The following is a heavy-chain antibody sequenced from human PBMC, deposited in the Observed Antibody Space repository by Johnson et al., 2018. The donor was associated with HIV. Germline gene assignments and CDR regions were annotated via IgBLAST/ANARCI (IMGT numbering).Heavy chain of an antibody. V-gene: IGHV3-15*01. J-gene: IGHJ3*02. CDR3: TREKGGAISAFDI. D-gene: IGHD3-10*01. Sequence: EVLLVESGGGLVKPGGSLRLSSAASGFTFSDYYMSWIRQAPGKGLEWVGRIKSKSDGGTTDYAAPVRGRFTISRDDSKSIAYLQMNSLKTEDTAVYYCTREKGGAISAFDIWGQGTMVTVSS. CDR2: IKSKSDGGTT. CDR1: GFTFSDYY.